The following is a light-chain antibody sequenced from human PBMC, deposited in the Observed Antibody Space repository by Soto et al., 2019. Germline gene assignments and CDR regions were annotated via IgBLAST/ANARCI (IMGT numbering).Light chain of an antibody. CDR2: GAS. CDR1: QSVRSNF. V-gene: IGKV3-20*01. CDR3: QRYDSLRT. J-gene: IGKJ1*01. Sequence: PGERATLSCRASQSVRSNFLAWYQQKPGQAPRLLIYGASNRATGIPDRFSGSGSGTEFTLTITRMEAEDFAMYYCQRYDSLRTFGQGTKVDIK.